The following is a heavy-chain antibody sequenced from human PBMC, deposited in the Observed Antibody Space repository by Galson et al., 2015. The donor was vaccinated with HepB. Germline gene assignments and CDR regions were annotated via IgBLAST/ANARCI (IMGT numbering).Heavy chain of an antibody. J-gene: IGHJ4*02. V-gene: IGHV3-33*01. D-gene: IGHD3-10*01. CDR1: GFNFHNYG. CDR3: ARDRGISMVRGVPHGY. CDR2: IWDDGNNK. Sequence: SLRLSCAAAGFNFHNYGMHWVRQAPVKGLEWVAGIWDDGNNKNYADSVKGRFTISRENSKNTLDLQMNGLRAEDTAIYYCARDRGISMVRGVPHGYWGQGTLVTVAS.